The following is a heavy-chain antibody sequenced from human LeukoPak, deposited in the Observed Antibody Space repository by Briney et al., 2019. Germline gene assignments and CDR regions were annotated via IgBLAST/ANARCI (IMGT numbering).Heavy chain of an antibody. CDR2: IHPSGGST. V-gene: IGHV1-46*01. J-gene: IGHJ4*02. D-gene: IGHD6-25*01. CDR1: GYTFTRYY. CDR3: ARESGSQTGFDY. Sequence: GASVKVSCKASGYTFTRYYMHWVRQAPGQGLEWMGIIHPSGGSTSYAQKFKCRVIMTRDMSTSTVYMELSSLRSEDTAVYYCARESGSQTGFDYWGQGTLVTVSS.